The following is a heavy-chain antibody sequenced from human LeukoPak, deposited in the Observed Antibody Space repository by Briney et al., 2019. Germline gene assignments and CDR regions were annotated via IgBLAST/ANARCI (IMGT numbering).Heavy chain of an antibody. CDR1: GYSFTSYW. CDR2: IYPGDSDT. D-gene: IGHD6-13*01. CDR3: ARQGGEIAAAGTYWYFDL. J-gene: IGHJ2*01. V-gene: IGHV5-51*01. Sequence: GESLKISCKGSGYSFTSYWIGWVRQMPGKGLEWMGIIYPGDSDTRYGPSFQGQVTISADKSISTAYLQWSSLKASDTAMYYCARQGGEIAAAGTYWYFDLWGRGTLVTVSS.